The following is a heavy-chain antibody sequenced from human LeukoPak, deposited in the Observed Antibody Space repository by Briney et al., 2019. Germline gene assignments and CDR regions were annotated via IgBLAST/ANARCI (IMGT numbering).Heavy chain of an antibody. CDR1: GHIFTSYG. CDR3: ARPIVATNLDY. V-gene: IGHV3-7*05. Sequence: GASVKVSCKASGHIFTSYGISWFRQAPRQEREWVANIKQDGSEKYYVDSVKGRFTISRDNAKNSLYLQMNSLRAEDTAVYYCARPIVATNLDYWGQGTLVTVSS. D-gene: IGHD5-12*01. CDR2: IKQDGSEK. J-gene: IGHJ4*02.